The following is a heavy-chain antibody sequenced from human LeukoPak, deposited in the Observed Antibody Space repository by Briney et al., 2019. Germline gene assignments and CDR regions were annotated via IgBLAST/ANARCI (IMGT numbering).Heavy chain of an antibody. CDR1: GYTFTGYY. J-gene: IGHJ4*02. V-gene: IGHV1-2*02. Sequence: ASVKVSCKASGYTFTGYYMHWVGQAPGQGLEWMGWINPNSGGTNHAQKFQGRVTMTRDTSISTAYMELSRLRSDDMAVYYCARVGLAAAALTPWFDYWGQGTLVTVSS. CDR3: ARVGLAAAALTPWFDY. CDR2: INPNSGGT. D-gene: IGHD6-13*01.